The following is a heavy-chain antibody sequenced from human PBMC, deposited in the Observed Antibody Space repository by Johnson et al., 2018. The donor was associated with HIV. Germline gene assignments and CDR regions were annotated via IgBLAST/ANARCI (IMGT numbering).Heavy chain of an antibody. CDR1: GFTVSSNY. CDR2: IYSGGST. D-gene: IGHD2-15*01. V-gene: IGHV3-66*01. J-gene: IGHJ3*02. CDR3: ARAPGGSPRAAFDI. Sequence: MQLVESGGGVVQPGRSLRLSCAASGFTVSSNYMSWVRQAPGKGLEWVSVIYSGGSTYYADSVKGRFTISRDNSKSTLYLQMNSLRAEDTAGYYCARAPGGSPRAAFDIWGQGTMVTVSS.